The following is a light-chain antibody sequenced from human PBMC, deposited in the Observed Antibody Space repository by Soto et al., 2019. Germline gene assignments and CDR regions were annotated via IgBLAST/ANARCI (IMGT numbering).Light chain of an antibody. J-gene: IGKJ4*01. V-gene: IGKV1-5*03. CDR3: QQHANYPIT. Sequence: DIPMTQSPSTLSASIGDRVTITCRASRNIGSWLAWYQQKAGKAPNLLIYKASTLETGVPSRFSGSASGTDFTLTISSLQPDDFATYYCQQHANYPITFGGGTKVEI. CDR2: KAS. CDR1: RNIGSW.